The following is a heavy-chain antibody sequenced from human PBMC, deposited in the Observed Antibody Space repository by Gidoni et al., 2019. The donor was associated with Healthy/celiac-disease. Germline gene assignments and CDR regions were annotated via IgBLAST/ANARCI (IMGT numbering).Heavy chain of an antibody. CDR1: GYTFTGYY. D-gene: IGHD3-10*01. CDR3: ARDFSGFGELNYYYYYGMDV. CDR2: INPNSGGI. V-gene: IGHV1-2*02. Sequence: QVQLVQSGAEVKKPGASVKVSCKASGYTFTGYYVPWVRQAPGQGLEWMGWINPNSGGINYAQKFQGRVTMTRDTSISTAYMELSRLRSDDTAVYYCARDFSGFGELNYYYYYGMDVWGQGTTVTVSS. J-gene: IGHJ6*02.